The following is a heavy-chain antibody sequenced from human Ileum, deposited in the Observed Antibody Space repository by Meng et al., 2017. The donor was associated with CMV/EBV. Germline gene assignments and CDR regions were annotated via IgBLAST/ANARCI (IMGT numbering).Heavy chain of an antibody. CDR2: NSSSGSRGNFI. D-gene: IGHD3-10*01. CDR3: ARFSSEASTGDY. CDR1: GFTFSSYS. Sequence: GESLKTSCAASGFTFSSYSMNWVRQAPGKRLEWGPSNSSSGSRGNFIYYADAVNGRFTISRDNTKNSLHLQMNGLTAEDTAIYFCARFSSEASTGDYWGQGTQVTVSS. V-gene: IGHV3-21*01. J-gene: IGHJ4*02.